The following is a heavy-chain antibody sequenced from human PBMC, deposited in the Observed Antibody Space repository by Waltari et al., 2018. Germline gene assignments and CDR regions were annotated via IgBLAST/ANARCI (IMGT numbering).Heavy chain of an antibody. CDR3: ARDGCSSTSCPKAKYYYYMDV. J-gene: IGHJ6*03. Sequence: QVQLVESGGGVVQPGGSLSLSCAASGFTFSSYGMHWVRQAPGKGLEWVECIRYEGSNKYDADSVKGRFTISRDNSKNTLYLQMNSLRAEDTAVYYCARDGCSSTSCPKAKYYYYMDVWGKGTTVTVSS. CDR2: IRYEGSNK. CDR1: GFTFSSYG. V-gene: IGHV3-30*02. D-gene: IGHD2-2*01.